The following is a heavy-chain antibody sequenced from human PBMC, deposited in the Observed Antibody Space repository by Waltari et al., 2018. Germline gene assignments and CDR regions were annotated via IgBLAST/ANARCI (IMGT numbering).Heavy chain of an antibody. Sequence: EVQLVESGGGLIQPGGSLRLSCAVSGFSVKSNYLTWLRQAPGKGLEWFAVLDSGGGTYYTDSVKGRFTISRDNSNNTLDLQMTGLRADDTAVYFCARLKQLVYYFDSWGQGTQVTVSS. J-gene: IGHJ4*02. CDR1: GFSVKSNY. V-gene: IGHV3-53*01. CDR2: LDSGGGT. D-gene: IGHD1-1*01. CDR3: ARLKQLVYYFDS.